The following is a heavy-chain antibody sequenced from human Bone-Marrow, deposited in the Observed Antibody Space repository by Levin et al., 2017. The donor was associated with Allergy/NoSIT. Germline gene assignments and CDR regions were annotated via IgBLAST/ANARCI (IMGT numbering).Heavy chain of an antibody. Sequence: PGGSLRLSCKAFGATVGTHTISWVRQAPGQGLEGLGRSVPALGIANSAPRFQDRVTVSADTSTNTVYLELRRRRSDDTAVYYCARDRKRSGTVWGSYRDGEGFDIWGQGTTVTVSS. V-gene: IGHV1-69*04. J-gene: IGHJ3*02. CDR1: GATVGTHT. CDR2: SVPALGIA. D-gene: IGHD3-16*02. CDR3: ARDRKRSGTVWGSYRDGEGFDI.